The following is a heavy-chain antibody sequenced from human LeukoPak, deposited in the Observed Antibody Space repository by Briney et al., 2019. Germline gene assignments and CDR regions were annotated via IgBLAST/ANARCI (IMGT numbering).Heavy chain of an antibody. V-gene: IGHV3-23*01. CDR1: GFTFSSYG. J-gene: IGHJ3*02. CDR2: ISGSGGST. D-gene: IGHD3-10*01. CDR3: APHGSGSGNAFDI. Sequence: GGSLRLSCAASGFTFSSYGMSWVRQAPGKGLEWVSAISGSGGSTYYADSVKGRFTISRDNSKNTLYPQMNSLRAEDTAVYYCAPHGSGSGNAFDIWGQGTMVTVSS.